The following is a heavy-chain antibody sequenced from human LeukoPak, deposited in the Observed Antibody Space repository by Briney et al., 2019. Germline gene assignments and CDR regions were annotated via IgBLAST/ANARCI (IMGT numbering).Heavy chain of an antibody. V-gene: IGHV4-39*01. J-gene: IGHJ4*02. CDR3: VGAPNYYDSSGYYYRADFDY. CDR1: GGSISSSSYY. Sequence: PSETLSLTCTVSGGSISSSSYYWGWIRQPPGKGLEWIGSIYYSGSTYYNPSLKSRVTISVDTSENQFSLKLSSVTAADTAVYYCVGAPNYYDSSGYYYRADFDYWGQGTLVTVSS. D-gene: IGHD3-22*01. CDR2: IYYSGST.